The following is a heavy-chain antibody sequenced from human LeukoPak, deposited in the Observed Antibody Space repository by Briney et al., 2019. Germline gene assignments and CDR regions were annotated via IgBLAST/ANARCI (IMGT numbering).Heavy chain of an antibody. CDR1: GYSFTSYW. CDR3: ARHLAAAGTNYYYYMDV. V-gene: IGHV5-51*01. D-gene: IGHD6-13*01. Sequence: GESLKISCKGSGYSFTSYWIGWVRPMPGKGLEWMGIIYPGDSDTRYSPSFQGQVTISADKSISTAYLQWSSLKASDTAMYYCARHLAAAGTNYYYYMDVWGKGTTVTVSS. J-gene: IGHJ6*03. CDR2: IYPGDSDT.